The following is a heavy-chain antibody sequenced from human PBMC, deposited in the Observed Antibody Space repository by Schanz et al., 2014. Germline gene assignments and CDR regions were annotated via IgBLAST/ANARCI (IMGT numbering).Heavy chain of an antibody. CDR3: ARDSDVSKYNLFDS. V-gene: IGHV1-2*06. Sequence: QVQVIQSGPEVEKPGASVKVSCKSSGYTFTSYYMHWVRQAPGQGLEWMGRINPNSGGTNYAQKFQGRVTMTRDTSISTVYMELTRLTFDDTAIYYCARDSDVSKYNLFDSWGQGTLVTVSS. CDR1: GYTFTSYY. J-gene: IGHJ5*01. CDR2: INPNSGGT.